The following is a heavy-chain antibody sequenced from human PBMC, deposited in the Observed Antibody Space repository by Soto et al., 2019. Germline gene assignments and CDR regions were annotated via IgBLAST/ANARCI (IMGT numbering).Heavy chain of an antibody. CDR1: GGSFSGYY. V-gene: IGHV4-34*01. CDR2: INHSGST. CDR3: ARERAVLLWFGELSVNWFDP. Sequence: SETLSLTCAVYGGSFSGYYWSWIRQPPGKGLEWIGEINHSGSTNYNPSLKSRVTISVDTSKNQFSLKLNSVTAADTAVYYCARERAVLLWFGELSVNWFDPWGQGTLVTFSS. D-gene: IGHD3-10*01. J-gene: IGHJ5*02.